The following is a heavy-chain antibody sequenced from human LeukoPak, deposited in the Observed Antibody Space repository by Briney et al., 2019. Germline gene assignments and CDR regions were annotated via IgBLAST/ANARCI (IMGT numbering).Heavy chain of an antibody. J-gene: IGHJ4*02. Sequence: GGTLRLSCAASGFAFSIFGMSWIRQAPGKGLERVSGITNGGENTYYADSVKGRFTISRDNSKNTLFLQMNSLRAEDTAVYYCAKGTKGFDYWGQGTLVTVSS. CDR3: AKGTKGFDY. CDR1: GFAFSIFG. V-gene: IGHV3-23*01. CDR2: ITNGGENT.